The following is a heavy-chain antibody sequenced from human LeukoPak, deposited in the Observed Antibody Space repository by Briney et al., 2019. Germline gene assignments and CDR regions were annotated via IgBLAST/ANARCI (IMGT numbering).Heavy chain of an antibody. CDR3: VRSLDY. Sequence: GGSLRLSCAASGFPFSTYAMNWVRQAPGKGLEWVSVITGSGGFAQYADSVKGRFTISRDNSKNTVYLQINSLRVEDTALYYCVRSLDYWGQGTLVTVSS. V-gene: IGHV3-23*01. CDR1: GFPFSTYA. CDR2: ITGSGGFA. J-gene: IGHJ4*02.